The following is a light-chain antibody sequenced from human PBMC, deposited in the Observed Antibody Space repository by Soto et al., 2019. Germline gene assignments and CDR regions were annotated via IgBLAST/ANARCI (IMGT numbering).Light chain of an antibody. J-gene: IGKJ4*01. CDR3: QQYGSSLLS. CDR1: QSVSSSY. V-gene: IGKV3-20*01. Sequence: EIVLTQSPGTLSLSPGERATLSCRASQSVSSSYLAWYQQKPGQAPRLLLYGASSRATGIQDRFSGSGSGTDFTLTISRLEPEDFSVYYCQQYGSSLLSFGGGTKVEIK. CDR2: GAS.